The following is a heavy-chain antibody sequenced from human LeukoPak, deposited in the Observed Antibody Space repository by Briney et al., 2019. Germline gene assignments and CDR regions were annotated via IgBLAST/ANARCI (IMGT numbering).Heavy chain of an antibody. J-gene: IGHJ4*02. CDR1: GGTFSSYA. CDR2: IIPIFGTA. V-gene: IGHV1-69*05. CDR3: ARGPMQPYFDY. D-gene: IGHD6-13*01. Sequence: SVKVSCKASGGTFSSYAISWVRQAPGQGLEWMGRIIPIFGTANYAQKFQGRVTITTDESTSTAYMELSSPSSEDTAVYYCARGPMQPYFDYWGQGTLVTVSS.